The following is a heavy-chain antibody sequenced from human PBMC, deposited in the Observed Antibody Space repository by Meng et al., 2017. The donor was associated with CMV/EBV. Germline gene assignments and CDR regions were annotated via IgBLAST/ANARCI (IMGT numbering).Heavy chain of an antibody. CDR3: ARDPRDGYNLPLDY. D-gene: IGHD5-24*01. V-gene: IGHV3-74*01. Sequence: GGSLRLSCAASGFTFSSYWMHWVRQAPGKGLVWVSRINSDGSSTSYADSVKGRFTISRDNAKNTLYLQMNSLGAADTAVYYCARDPRDGYNLPLDYWGQGTLVTVSS. J-gene: IGHJ4*02. CDR1: GFTFSSYW. CDR2: INSDGSST.